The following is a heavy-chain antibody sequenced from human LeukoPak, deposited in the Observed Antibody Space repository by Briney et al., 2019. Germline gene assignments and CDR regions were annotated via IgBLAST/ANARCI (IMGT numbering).Heavy chain of an antibody. CDR1: GGSISSYY. CDR2: IYTSGST. V-gene: IGHV4-4*07. D-gene: IGHD6-13*01. CDR3: ARHQAAAGTGVVGATNYFDY. Sequence: SETLSLTRTVSGGSISSYYWSWIRQPAGKGLEWIGRIYTSGSTNYNPSLKSRVTISVDKSKNQFSLKLSSVTAADTAVYYCARHQAAAGTGVVGATNYFDYWGQGTLVTVSS. J-gene: IGHJ4*02.